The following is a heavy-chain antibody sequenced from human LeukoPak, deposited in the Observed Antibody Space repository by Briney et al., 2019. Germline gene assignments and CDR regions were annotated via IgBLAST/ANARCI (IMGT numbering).Heavy chain of an antibody. CDR2: IGGSRAIT. D-gene: IGHD6-13*01. J-gene: IGHJ4*02. CDR1: GFTFSTYP. V-gene: IGHV3-23*01. CDR3: AKDRSSSWPDYYFDY. Sequence: GGSLRLSCAASGFTFSTYPMSWVRQAPGKGLAWVSAIGGSRAITYYADSVKGRFTISRDNSKNTLYVQMNSLRVEDTAVYYCAKDRSSSWPDYYFDYWGQGTLVTVSS.